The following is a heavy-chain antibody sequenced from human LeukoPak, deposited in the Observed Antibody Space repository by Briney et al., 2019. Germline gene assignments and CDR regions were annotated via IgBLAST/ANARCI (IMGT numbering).Heavy chain of an antibody. CDR1: GGSICCSL. CDR3: ARTYGSSGLGYFDL. CDR2: IYYSRST. D-gene: IGHD6-13*01. J-gene: IGHJ2*01. Sequence: SETLSLTGAVSGGSICCSLWRWIRQPPGKGLEWMGYIYYSRSTNYSPSLKSRLTISVDTSKNQFSLKLSSVTAADTAAYYCARTYGSSGLGYFDLWGRGTLVTVSS. V-gene: IGHV4-59*01.